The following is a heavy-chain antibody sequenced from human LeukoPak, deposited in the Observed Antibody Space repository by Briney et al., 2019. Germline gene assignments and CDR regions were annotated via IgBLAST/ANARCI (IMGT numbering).Heavy chain of an antibody. J-gene: IGHJ2*01. CDR2: IWYDGSNK. CDR3: ARDRSMSGWYIDL. CDR1: GFTFSSYG. D-gene: IGHD2/OR15-2a*01. V-gene: IGHV3-33*01. Sequence: GRSLRLSCATSGFTFSSYGMHWVRQAPGKGLEWVAVIWYDGSNKYYPDSVQGRFTISRDNSKNTLYLQVNSLRAEDTAVYYCARDRSMSGWYIDLWGRGTLVTVSS.